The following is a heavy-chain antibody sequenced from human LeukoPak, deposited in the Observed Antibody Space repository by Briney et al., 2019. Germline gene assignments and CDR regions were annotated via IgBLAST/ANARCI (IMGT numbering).Heavy chain of an antibody. V-gene: IGHV3-21*01. J-gene: IGHJ4*02. CDR2: ISSSSSYI. CDR1: GFTFSSYS. Sequence: GGSLRLSCAASGFTFSSYSMNWVRQAPGKGLEWVSSISSSSSYIYYADSVKGRFTISRDNAKNSLYLQMNSLRAEDTAVYYCARGPGKVVVITTIDYWGQGTLVTVSS. CDR3: ARGPGKVVVITTIDY. D-gene: IGHD3-22*01.